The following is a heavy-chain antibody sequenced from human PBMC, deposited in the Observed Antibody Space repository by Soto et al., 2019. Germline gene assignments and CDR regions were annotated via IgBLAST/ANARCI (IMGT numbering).Heavy chain of an antibody. Sequence: QVQLQESGPGLVKPSQTLSLTCNVSGASINNGGHYWSWIRQPPGKGLEWIGFIYYSGTTYYNPSLKSRVTLSVHTSKIQFSLKLNSVTAADTAVYYCARSAVGATKSGFDSWGQGTLVTVSS. J-gene: IGHJ4*02. CDR3: ARSAVGATKSGFDS. V-gene: IGHV4-31*03. CDR2: IYYSGTT. CDR1: GASINNGGHY. D-gene: IGHD1-26*01.